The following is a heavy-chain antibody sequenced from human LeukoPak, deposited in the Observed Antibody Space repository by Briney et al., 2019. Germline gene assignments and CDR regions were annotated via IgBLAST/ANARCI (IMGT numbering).Heavy chain of an antibody. V-gene: IGHV3-30*18. CDR2: ISYDGSNK. D-gene: IGHD2-2*03. J-gene: IGHJ6*02. Sequence: PGGSLRLSCAASGFTFGSYGMHWVRQAPGKGLEWVAVISYDGSNKYYADSVKGRFTISRDNSKNTLYLQMNSLRAEDTAVYYCAKDLDIVVVPAAMAGPVGMDVWGQGATVTVSS. CDR3: AKDLDIVVVPAAMAGPVGMDV. CDR1: GFTFGSYG.